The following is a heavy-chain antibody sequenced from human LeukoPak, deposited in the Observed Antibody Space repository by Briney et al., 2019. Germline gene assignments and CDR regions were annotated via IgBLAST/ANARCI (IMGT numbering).Heavy chain of an antibody. D-gene: IGHD3-10*01. Sequence: GGSLRLSCAASGFTFSSYSMNWVRQAPGKGLEWVSVIYSGGSTYYADSVKGRFTISRDNSKNTLYLQMNSLRAEDTAVYYCARGSPGSWFDPWGQGTLVTVSS. CDR3: ARGSPGSWFDP. CDR2: IYSGGST. J-gene: IGHJ5*02. CDR1: GFTFSSYS. V-gene: IGHV3-53*01.